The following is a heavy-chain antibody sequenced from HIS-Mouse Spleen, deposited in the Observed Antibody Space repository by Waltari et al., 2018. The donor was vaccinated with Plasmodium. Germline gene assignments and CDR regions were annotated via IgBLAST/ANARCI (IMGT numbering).Heavy chain of an antibody. D-gene: IGHD6-13*01. CDR3: AGSWYWYFDL. CDR1: GFTFSSYW. Sequence: EVQLVESGGGLVQPGGSLRLSCAASGFTFSSYWISWVRQGPGKGLEGVANIKQDGSEKYYGYSSKGRFTIARDNAKNSLYLQMNGLRAEETAVYYCAGSWYWYFDLWGRGTLVTVSS. J-gene: IGHJ2*01. V-gene: IGHV3-7*01. CDR2: IKQDGSEK.